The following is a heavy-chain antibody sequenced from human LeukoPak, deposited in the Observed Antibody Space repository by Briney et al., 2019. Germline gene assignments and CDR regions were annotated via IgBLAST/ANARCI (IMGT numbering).Heavy chain of an antibody. D-gene: IGHD2-2*01. CDR2: IRYDGSNK. Sequence: GGSLRLXCAASGFTCSSYGMHWVRPAPGKGLEWVAFIRYDGSNKYYADSVKGRFTISRDNSKNTLYLQMNSLRAEDTAVYYCAKTKPVPAAGYYYYYMDVWGKGTTVTVSS. CDR3: AKTKPVPAAGYYYYYMDV. V-gene: IGHV3-30*02. CDR1: GFTCSSYG. J-gene: IGHJ6*03.